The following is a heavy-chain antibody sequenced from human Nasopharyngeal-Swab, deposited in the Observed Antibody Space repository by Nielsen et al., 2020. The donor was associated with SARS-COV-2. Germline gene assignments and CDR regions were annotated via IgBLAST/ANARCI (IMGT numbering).Heavy chain of an antibody. V-gene: IGHV3-64D*08. Sequence: GGSLRLSCAASGFTFSSYAMHWVRQAQGKGLEYVSAISSNGGSTYYADSVKGRFTISRDNSKNTLYLQMSSLRAEDTAVYYCVKDISEVAGTHFDYWGQGTLVTVSS. CDR3: VKDISEVAGTHFDY. J-gene: IGHJ4*02. D-gene: IGHD6-19*01. CDR2: ISSNGGST. CDR1: GFTFSSYA.